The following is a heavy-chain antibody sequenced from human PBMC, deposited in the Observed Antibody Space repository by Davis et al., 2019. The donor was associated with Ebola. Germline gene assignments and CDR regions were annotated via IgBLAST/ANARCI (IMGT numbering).Heavy chain of an antibody. CDR3: VRGSDAYKTGY. CDR1: GASVGTDY. V-gene: IGHV4-59*02. Sequence: MPSETLSPTCSVPGASVGTDYWTWIRQSPGKGLEWIAFISNGGRTIYNPSLRGRVTISIDTSKNQFSLEVRSVTAADTAFYYCVRGSDAYKTGYWGQGTLVTVSS. J-gene: IGHJ4*02. D-gene: IGHD5-24*01. CDR2: ISNGGRT.